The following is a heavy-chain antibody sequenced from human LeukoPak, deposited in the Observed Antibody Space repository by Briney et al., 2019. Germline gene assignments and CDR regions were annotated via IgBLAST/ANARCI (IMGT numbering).Heavy chain of an antibody. CDR2: IYTSGST. V-gene: IGHV4-4*07. Sequence: SETLPLTCTVSGVSISSYYWSWIRQPAGKGLEWIGRIYTSGSTNYNPSLKSRVTMSVDTSKNQFSLKLSSVTAEDTAVYYCVRDGGYTMVRGVIDYWGQGTLVTVSS. CDR3: VRDGGYTMVRGVIDY. J-gene: IGHJ4*02. D-gene: IGHD3-10*01. CDR1: GVSISSYY.